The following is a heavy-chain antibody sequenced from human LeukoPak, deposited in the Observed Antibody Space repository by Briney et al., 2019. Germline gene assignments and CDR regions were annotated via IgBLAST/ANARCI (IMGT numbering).Heavy chain of an antibody. CDR2: IKQDGSEK. CDR1: GFTFSSYW. CDR3: ARDHSSGYYYVPFPDAFDI. J-gene: IGHJ3*02. V-gene: IGHV3-7*01. D-gene: IGHD3-22*01. Sequence: PGGSLRLSCAASGFTFSSYWMSWFRQAPGKGLEWVANIKQDGSEKYYVDSVKGRFTISRDNAKNSLYLQMNSLRAEDTAVYYCARDHSSGYYYVPFPDAFDIWGQGTMVTVSS.